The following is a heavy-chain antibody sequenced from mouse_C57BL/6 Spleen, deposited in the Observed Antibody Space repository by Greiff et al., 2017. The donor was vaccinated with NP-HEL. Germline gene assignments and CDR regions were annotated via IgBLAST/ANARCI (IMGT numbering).Heavy chain of an antibody. V-gene: IGHV14-4*01. CDR1: GFNITDDY. CDR2: IDPENGDT. D-gene: IGHD3-1*01. CDR3: TTRASSYAMDY. Sequence: EVQLQESGAELVRPGASVKLSCTASGFNITDDYMHWVKQRPEQGLEWIGWIDPENGDTEYASKFQGKATITADTSSNTAYMQLSSLTSAATAVYYRTTRASSYAMDYWGQGTSVTVSS. J-gene: IGHJ4*01.